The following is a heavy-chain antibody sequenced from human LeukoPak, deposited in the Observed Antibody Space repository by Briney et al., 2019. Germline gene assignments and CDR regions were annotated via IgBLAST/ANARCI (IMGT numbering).Heavy chain of an antibody. V-gene: IGHV3-20*01. D-gene: IGHD6-6*01. CDR2: INWNGGST. CDR3: AREKYSSSSDQNWFDP. CDR1: GFTFDDYG. Sequence: GGSLRLSCAASGFTFDDYGMSWVRQAPGKGLEWVSGINWNGGSTGYADSVKGRFTISRDNAKNSLYLQMNSLRAGDTALYHCAREKYSSSSDQNWFDPWGQGTLVTVSS. J-gene: IGHJ5*02.